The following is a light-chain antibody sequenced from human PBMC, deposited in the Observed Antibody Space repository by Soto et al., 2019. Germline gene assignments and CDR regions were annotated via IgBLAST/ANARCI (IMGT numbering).Light chain of an antibody. J-gene: IGLJ1*01. Sequence: QSVLTQPASVSGSPGQSFTISCTGTSSDVGSYNLVSWYQQHPGKAPKLMIYEGSKRPSGISNRFSGSKSGNTASLTISGLQAEDGADYYCCSYAASSTPYVFGTGTKVTV. CDR1: SSDVGSYNL. CDR3: CSYAASSTPYV. V-gene: IGLV2-23*01. CDR2: EGS.